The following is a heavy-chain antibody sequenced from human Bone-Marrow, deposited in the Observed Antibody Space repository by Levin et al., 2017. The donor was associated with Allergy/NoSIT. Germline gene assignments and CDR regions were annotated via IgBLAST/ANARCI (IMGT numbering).Heavy chain of an antibody. CDR3: AREDGYVFDC. CDR1: GGSIRSGGFH. D-gene: IGHD5-24*01. J-gene: IGHJ4*02. V-gene: IGHV4-31*03. Sequence: SQTLSLTCTVSGGSIRSGGFHWTWIRQHPGRGLEWLGYISHTGSTYHNSSLKSRLSMSLDRSKNQFSLKLNSVVAADTAVYYCAREDGYVFDCWGQGTLVTVSS. CDR2: ISHTGST.